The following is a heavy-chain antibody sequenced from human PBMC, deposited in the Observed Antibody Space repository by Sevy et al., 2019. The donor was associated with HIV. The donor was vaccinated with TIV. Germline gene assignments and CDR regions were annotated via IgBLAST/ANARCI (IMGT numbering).Heavy chain of an antibody. V-gene: IGHV3-21*01. Sequence: GGSLRLSCAASGFTFSNYNMNWVRQAPGKGLEWVSSISSSSNYISYADSMKGRFTISRDNAKNSLYLQMNSLRAEDTAVYYCARVVAYCSGGSCFPGYYYGMDVWGQRTTVTASS. CDR3: ARVVAYCSGGSCFPGYYYGMDV. CDR2: ISSSSNYI. CDR1: GFTFSNYN. D-gene: IGHD2-15*01. J-gene: IGHJ6*02.